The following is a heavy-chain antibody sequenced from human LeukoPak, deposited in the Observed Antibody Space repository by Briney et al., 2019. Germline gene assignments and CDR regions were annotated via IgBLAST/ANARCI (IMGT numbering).Heavy chain of an antibody. V-gene: IGHV4-39*01. D-gene: IGHD2-21*02. J-gene: IGHJ4*02. CDR2: IYYSGST. CDR1: GGFISSSSYY. Sequence: SETLSLTCTVSGGFISSSSYYWGWIRQPPGKGLEWIGSIYYSGSTYYNPSLKSRVTISVDTSKNQFSLKLSSVTAADTAVYYCARQVTVGSFFDYWGQGTLVTVSS. CDR3: ARQVTVGSFFDY.